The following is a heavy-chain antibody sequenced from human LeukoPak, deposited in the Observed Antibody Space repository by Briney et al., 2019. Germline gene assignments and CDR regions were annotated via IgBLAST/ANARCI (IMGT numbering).Heavy chain of an antibody. D-gene: IGHD6-19*01. CDR1: GYTFTSYG. CDR3: ARSDSSGWYFGAFDI. CDR2: ISAYNGNT. J-gene: IGHJ3*02. Sequence: ASVKVSCKASGYTFTSYGISWVRQAPGQGLEWMGWISAYNGNTNYAQKLQGRVTMTTDTSTSTAYMELRSLRSDDTAVYYCARSDSSGWYFGAFDIWGQGTMVTVSS. V-gene: IGHV1-18*01.